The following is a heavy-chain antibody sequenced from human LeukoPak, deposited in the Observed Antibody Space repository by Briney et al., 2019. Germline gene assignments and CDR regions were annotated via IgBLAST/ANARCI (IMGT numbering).Heavy chain of an antibody. Sequence: PSETLSLTCTVSGGSISSYYWSWIRQPAGKGLEWIGRIYTSGSTNYNPSLKSRVTMSVDTSKNQFSLKLSSVTAADTAVYYCAGDEYNWNNDYYYGMDVWGQGTTVTVSS. J-gene: IGHJ6*02. CDR2: IYTSGST. CDR3: AGDEYNWNNDYYYGMDV. D-gene: IGHD1-1*01. CDR1: GGSISSYY. V-gene: IGHV4-4*07.